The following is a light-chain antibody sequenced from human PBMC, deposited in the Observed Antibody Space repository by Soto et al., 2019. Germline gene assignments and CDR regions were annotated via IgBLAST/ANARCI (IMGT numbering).Light chain of an antibody. V-gene: IGLV2-23*01. CDR2: EGS. CDR3: CSYASSNTLL. Sequence: QSALTQPASVSGSPGQSITISCTGTSSDVGTYDLVSWYQQHPGKAPKLVIYEGSKRPSGVSNRFSASKSGNTASLTISGLQAEDEAVYYCCSYASSNTLLFGGGTKLTVL. CDR1: SSDVGTYDL. J-gene: IGLJ2*01.